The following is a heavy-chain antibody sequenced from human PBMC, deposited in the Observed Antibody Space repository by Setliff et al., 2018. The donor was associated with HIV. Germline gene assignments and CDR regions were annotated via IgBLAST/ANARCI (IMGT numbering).Heavy chain of an antibody. V-gene: IGHV1-46*01. CDR1: GYAFTTYY. D-gene: IGHD6-19*01. J-gene: IGHJ5*02. CDR2: LNPSEGTT. Sequence: ASVKVSCKASGYAFTTYYIHWVRQAPGQGLEWMGILNPSEGTTSFAQKFQGRVTMTRDTSTSTVYMDLSSLRADDTAVYYCVRGYRSAWNSWFDAWGQGTRVTVSS. CDR3: VRGYRSAWNSWFDA.